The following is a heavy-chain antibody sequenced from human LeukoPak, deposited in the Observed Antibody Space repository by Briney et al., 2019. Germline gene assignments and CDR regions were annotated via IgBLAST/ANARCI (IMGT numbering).Heavy chain of an antibody. CDR2: ISTGGGTI. D-gene: IGHD3-3*01. CDR1: GFMFSEYY. Sequence: PGGSLRLSCAASGFMFSEYYMSWIRQAAGKGREWGSYISTGGGTIYYADCVKGRFTMSSDNANNSLYLDMNSLRAEDTAVYYCARGKSEFDYWGQGTLVTVSS. J-gene: IGHJ4*02. V-gene: IGHV3-11*01. CDR3: ARGKSEFDY.